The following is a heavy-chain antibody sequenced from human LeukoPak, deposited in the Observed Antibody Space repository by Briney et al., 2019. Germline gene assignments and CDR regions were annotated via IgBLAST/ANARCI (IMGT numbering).Heavy chain of an antibody. D-gene: IGHD3-10*01. J-gene: IGHJ4*03. CDR2: MNPNSGNT. CDR1: GYTFTSYD. Sequence: ASVKVSCKASGYTFTSYDINWVRQATGQGLEWMGWMNPNSGNTGYAQKFQGRVTMTRNTSISTAYMELSSLRSEDTAGYYCTRPGGSGSYFYYFYYWGQGTLVTVSS. CDR3: TRPGGSGSYFYYFYY. V-gene: IGHV1-8*01.